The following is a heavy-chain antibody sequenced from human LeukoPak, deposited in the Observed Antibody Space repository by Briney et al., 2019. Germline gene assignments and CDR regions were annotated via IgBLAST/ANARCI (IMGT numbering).Heavy chain of an antibody. CDR2: IYSGGNT. J-gene: IGHJ4*02. CDR1: GFTVSSNY. D-gene: IGHD5-24*01. CDR3: GGAGDGYNYVY. Sequence: GGSLRLSCAASGFTVSSNYMSWVRQAPGKGLEWVSIIYSGGNTYYSDSVKGRFTISRDNSKNTLYLQMNSLRAEDTAVYYCGGAGDGYNYVYWGQGTLVTVSS. V-gene: IGHV3-66*01.